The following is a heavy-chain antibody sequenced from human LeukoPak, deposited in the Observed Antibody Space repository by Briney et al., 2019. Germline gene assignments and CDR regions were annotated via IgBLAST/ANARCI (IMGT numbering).Heavy chain of an antibody. CDR3: ARYTSSWFFDS. CDR2: IYYSGGT. Sequence: PSETLSLTCNVSGGSISSHYWSWIRQPPGKGLGWIGYIYYSGGTNYNPSLKSRVTISVDTSTNQFSLQLNSVTPEDTAVYYCARYTSSWFFDSWGLGTLVTVSS. J-gene: IGHJ4*02. V-gene: IGHV4-59*11. CDR1: GGSISSHY. D-gene: IGHD6-13*01.